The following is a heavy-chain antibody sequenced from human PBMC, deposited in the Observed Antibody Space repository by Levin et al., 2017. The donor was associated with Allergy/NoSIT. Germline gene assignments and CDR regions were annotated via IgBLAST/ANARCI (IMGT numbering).Heavy chain of an antibody. Sequence: GESLKISCAASGFTFSSYGMHWVRQAPGKGLEWVAVIWYDGSNKYYADSVKGRFTISRDNSKNTLYLQMNSLRAEDTAVYYCARDGESGTGYDILTGHVDYWGQGTLVTVSS. V-gene: IGHV3-33*01. CDR2: IWYDGSNK. CDR3: ARDGESGTGYDILTGHVDY. J-gene: IGHJ4*02. CDR1: GFTFSSYG. D-gene: IGHD3-9*01.